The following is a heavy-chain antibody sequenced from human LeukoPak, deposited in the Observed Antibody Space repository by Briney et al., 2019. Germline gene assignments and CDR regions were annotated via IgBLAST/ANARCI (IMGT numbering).Heavy chain of an antibody. J-gene: IGHJ2*01. D-gene: IGHD5-12*01. CDR2: IYYSGST. Sequence: PSETLSLTCTVSGGSISSYYWGWIRQPPGKGLEWIGSIYYSGSTYYNPSLKSRVTISVDTSKNQFSLKLSSVTAADTAVYYCARHVALNSWYFDLWGRGTLVTVSS. V-gene: IGHV4-39*01. CDR1: GGSISSYY. CDR3: ARHVALNSWYFDL.